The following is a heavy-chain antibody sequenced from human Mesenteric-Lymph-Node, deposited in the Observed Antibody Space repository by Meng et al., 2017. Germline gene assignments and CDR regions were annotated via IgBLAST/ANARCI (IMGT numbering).Heavy chain of an antibody. CDR2: ISWNSGSI. V-gene: IGHV3-9*01. CDR1: GFTFDDYA. CDR3: ARDSGGEHGAGYFKH. Sequence: SLKISCPASGFTFDDYAMHRVRQAPGKGLEWVSVISWNSGSIGYADSVKCRFTISRDNAKNSLYLQMNSLRAEDTALYYCARDSGGEHGAGYFKHWGQGTLVTVSS. D-gene: IGHD2-21*01. J-gene: IGHJ1*01.